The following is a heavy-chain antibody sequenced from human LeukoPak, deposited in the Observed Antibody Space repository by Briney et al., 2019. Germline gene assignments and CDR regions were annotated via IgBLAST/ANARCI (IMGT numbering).Heavy chain of an antibody. V-gene: IGHV4-61*01. D-gene: IGHD3-9*01. CDR2: IYYSGST. CDR1: GGSVSSGSYY. J-gene: IGHJ6*04. Sequence: SETLSLTCTASGGSVSSGSYYWSWIRQPPGKGLEWIGYIYYSGSTNYNPSLKSRVTISVDTSKNQFSLKLSSVTAADTAVYFCARKGTRDFESDVWGKGTTVTVSS. CDR3: ARKGTRDFESDV.